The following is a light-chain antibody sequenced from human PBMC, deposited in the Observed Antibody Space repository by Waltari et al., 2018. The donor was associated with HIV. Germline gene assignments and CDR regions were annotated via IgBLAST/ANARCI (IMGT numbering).Light chain of an antibody. CDR1: SSDFGVYNF. Sequence: QSALTQPASVSASPGQSITISCSGSSSDFGVYNFVSWYQQHPGGVPKVIIYEVFSLPSGVSHRFSCSKSGNTASLTISGLQTEDEADYYCTSFTRNDTLMFGGGTRVTVL. CDR3: TSFTRNDTLM. J-gene: IGLJ3*02. V-gene: IGLV2-14*01. CDR2: EVF.